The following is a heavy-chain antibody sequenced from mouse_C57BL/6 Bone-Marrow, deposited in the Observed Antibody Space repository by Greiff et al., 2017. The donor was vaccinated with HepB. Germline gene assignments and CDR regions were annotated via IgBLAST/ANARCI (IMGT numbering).Heavy chain of an antibody. D-gene: IGHD2-3*01. Sequence: EVQGVESGEGLVKPGGSLKLSCAASGFTFSSYAMSWVRQTPEKRLEWVAYISSGGDYIYYADTVKGRFTISRDNARNTLYLQMSSLKSEDTAMYYCTRRRTYDGLYAMDYWGQGTSVTVSS. CDR2: ISSGGDYI. V-gene: IGHV5-9-1*02. CDR3: TRRRTYDGLYAMDY. J-gene: IGHJ4*01. CDR1: GFTFSSYA.